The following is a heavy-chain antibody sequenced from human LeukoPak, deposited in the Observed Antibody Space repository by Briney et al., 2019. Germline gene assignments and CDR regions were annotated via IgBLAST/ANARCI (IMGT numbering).Heavy chain of an antibody. CDR3: ARDGCSGGSCYSGGYGMDV. CDR1: GFTFSSFG. Sequence: GGSLRLSCAASGFTFSSFGMNWVRQGPGKGLEWVSSITGSGETTHYADSVKGRFTISRDNSKNTLYLQMNSLRAEDTAVYYCARDGCSGGSCYSGGYGMDVWGQGTTVTVSS. D-gene: IGHD2-15*01. V-gene: IGHV3-23*01. CDR2: ITGSGETT. J-gene: IGHJ6*02.